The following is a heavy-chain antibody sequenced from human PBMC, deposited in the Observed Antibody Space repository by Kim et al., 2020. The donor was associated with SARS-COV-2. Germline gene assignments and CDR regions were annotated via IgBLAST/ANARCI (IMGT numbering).Heavy chain of an antibody. D-gene: IGHD4-17*01. CDR3: ARGQDYGDYYY. V-gene: IGHV3-48*03. Sequence: PDHWKVRFTIARDNAKNSLYLQMNSLRAEDTAVYYCARGQDYGDYYYWGQGTLVTVSS. J-gene: IGHJ4*02.